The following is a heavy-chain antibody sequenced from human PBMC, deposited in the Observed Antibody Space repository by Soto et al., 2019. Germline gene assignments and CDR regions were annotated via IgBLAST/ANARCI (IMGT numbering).Heavy chain of an antibody. Sequence: QITLKESGPTLVKPTQTLTLTCTFSGFSLSTGGVGVGWIRRPPGKALEWLALIYWDDDKRYNPSLKRRLTITTDPSKNQVVLTMTNMDPVDTATYYCARAQWFGDPFDYWGQGTLVTVSS. D-gene: IGHD3-10*01. CDR1: GFSLSTGGVG. J-gene: IGHJ4*02. CDR3: ARAQWFGDPFDY. CDR2: IYWDDDK. V-gene: IGHV2-5*02.